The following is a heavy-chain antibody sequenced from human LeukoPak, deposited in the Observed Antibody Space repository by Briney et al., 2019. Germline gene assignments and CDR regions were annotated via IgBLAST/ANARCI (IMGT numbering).Heavy chain of an antibody. D-gene: IGHD2-21*02. CDR3: ARKAYEDCGGDCYAHFDY. CDR2: INPNSGGT. J-gene: IGHJ4*02. V-gene: IGHV1-2*02. Sequence: ASVKVSCKASGYTFTGYYMHWVRRAPGQGLEWMGWINPNSGGTNYAQKFQGRVTMTRDTSISTAYMELSGLRSDDTAVYYCARKAYEDCGGDCYAHFDYWGQGTLVTVSS. CDR1: GYTFTGYY.